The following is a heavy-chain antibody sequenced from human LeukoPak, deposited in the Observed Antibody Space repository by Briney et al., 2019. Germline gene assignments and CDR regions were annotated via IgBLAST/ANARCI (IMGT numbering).Heavy chain of an antibody. V-gene: IGHV4-34*01. D-gene: IGHD5-24*01. CDR3: ARGDGYRRAPD. J-gene: IGHJ4*02. CDR2: INHSGST. CDR1: GGSFSGYY. Sequence: PSETLSLTCAVYGGSFSGYYWSWIRQPPGKGLEWVGEINHSGSTNYNPSLKSRVTISVDTSKNQFSLKLSSVTAADTAVYYCARGDGYRRAPDWGQGTLVTVSS.